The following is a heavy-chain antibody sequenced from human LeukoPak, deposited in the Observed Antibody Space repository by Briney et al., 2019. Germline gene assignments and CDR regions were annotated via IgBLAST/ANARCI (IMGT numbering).Heavy chain of an antibody. V-gene: IGHV3-23*01. J-gene: IGHJ6*03. D-gene: IGHD6-19*01. CDR2: IGGSGGGT. CDR3: AKRGSGWYEDYYYYMDV. CDR1: GFTFSNYA. Sequence: PGGSLRLSCVASGFTFSNYAMSWVRQAPGKGLEWVSAIGGSGGGTYYADSVKGRFTISRDNSKNTLYLQMNSLRAEDTAVYYCAKRGSGWYEDYYYYMDVWGKGTTVTISS.